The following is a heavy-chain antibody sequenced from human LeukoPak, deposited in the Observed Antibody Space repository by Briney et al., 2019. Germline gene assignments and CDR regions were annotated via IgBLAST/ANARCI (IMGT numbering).Heavy chain of an antibody. V-gene: IGHV4-30-2*01. CDR3: ARGSRGGATALMDYGMDV. Sequence: PLQTLSLTCAVSGGSISSGGYSWSWIRQPPGKGLEWIGYIYHSGSTYYNPSLKSRVTISVDRSKNQFSLKLSSVTAADTAVYYCARGSRGGATALMDYGMDVWGQGTTVTVSS. D-gene: IGHD1-26*01. CDR1: GGSISSGGYS. CDR2: IYHSGST. J-gene: IGHJ6*02.